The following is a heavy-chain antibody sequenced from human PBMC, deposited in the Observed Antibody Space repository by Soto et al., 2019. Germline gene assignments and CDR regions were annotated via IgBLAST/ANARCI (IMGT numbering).Heavy chain of an antibody. D-gene: IGHD3-22*01. J-gene: IGHJ6*02. V-gene: IGHV4-30-4*01. CDR1: GGSINSGDYY. CDR3: ARGHYYDSSGYPSSYGMDV. Sequence: PSETLSLTCTVSGGSINSGDYYWSWIRQPPGKGLGWIGYIYYSGSTYYNPSLKSRVTISVDTSKNQFSLKLSSVTAADTAVYYCARGHYYDSSGYPSSYGMDVWGQGTTVTVSS. CDR2: IYYSGST.